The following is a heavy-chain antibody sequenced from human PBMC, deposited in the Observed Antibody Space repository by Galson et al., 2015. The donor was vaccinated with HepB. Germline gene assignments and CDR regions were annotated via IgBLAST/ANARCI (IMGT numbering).Heavy chain of an antibody. CDR3: ARLEYDNRLYYFDY. V-gene: IGHV4-39*01. D-gene: IGHD1-14*01. Sequence: SETLSLTCTVSGGSISSSSYYWGWIRQPPGKGLEWIGSIYYSGSTYYNPSLKSRVTISVDTPKNQFSLKLSSVTAADTAVYYCARLEYDNRLYYFDYWGQGALVTVSS. CDR1: GGSISSSSYY. CDR2: IYYSGST. J-gene: IGHJ4*02.